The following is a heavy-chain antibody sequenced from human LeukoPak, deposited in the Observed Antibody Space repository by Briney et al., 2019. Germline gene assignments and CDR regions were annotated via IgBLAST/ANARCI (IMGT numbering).Heavy chain of an antibody. CDR3: ASSLRSSFVHYYYGMDV. Sequence: PGGSLRLSCAASGFTFSSYAMSWVRQAPGKGLEWVSVISGSGGSTYYADSVKGRFTISRDNSKNTLYLQMNSLRAEDTAVYYCASSLRSSFVHYYYGMDVWGQGTTVTVSS. J-gene: IGHJ6*02. CDR2: ISGSGGST. CDR1: GFTFSSYA. D-gene: IGHD5-12*01. V-gene: IGHV3-23*01.